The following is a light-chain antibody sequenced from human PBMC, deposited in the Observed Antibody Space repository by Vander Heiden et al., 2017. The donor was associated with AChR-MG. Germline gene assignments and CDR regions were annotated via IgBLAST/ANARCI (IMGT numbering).Light chain of an antibody. CDR2: DVY. CDR3: SSYTTTITPVV. CDR1: SDDVGGSNY. V-gene: IGLV2-14*03. Sequence: QSPLPQPASVSGSPGQSITISCTGTSDDVGGSNYVSWYQHHPDQAPKLVIYDVYSRPSGVSHRFSGSKFGNTASLTISGLQPEDEADYFCSSYTTTITPVVFGGGTKLTVL. J-gene: IGLJ2*01.